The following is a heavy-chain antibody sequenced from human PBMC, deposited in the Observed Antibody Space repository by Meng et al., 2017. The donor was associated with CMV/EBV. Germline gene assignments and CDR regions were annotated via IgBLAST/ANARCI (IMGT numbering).Heavy chain of an antibody. Sequence: SETLSLTCAVYGGSFSGYYWSWIRQPPGKGLEWIGEVNHSGSTNYNPSLKSRVTISVDTSKNQFSLKLSSVTAADTAVYYCARGGAANYYYYGMDVWGQGTTVTVSS. CDR3: ARGGAANYYYYGMDV. D-gene: IGHD2-15*01. CDR1: GGSFSGYY. V-gene: IGHV4-34*01. CDR2: VNHSGST. J-gene: IGHJ6*02.